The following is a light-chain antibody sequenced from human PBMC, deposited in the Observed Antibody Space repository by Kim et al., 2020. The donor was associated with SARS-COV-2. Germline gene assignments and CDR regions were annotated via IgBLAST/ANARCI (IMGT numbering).Light chain of an antibody. CDR3: QSYDSSLSGVV. CDR2: GNS. Sequence: QSVLTQPPSVSGAPWQRVTISCTGSSSNIGAGYDVHWYQQLPGTAPKLLIYGNSNRPSGVPDRFYGSKSGTSASLAITGLQGEDEAYYYCQSYDSSLSGVVYGGGTKQNVL. V-gene: IGLV1-40*01. J-gene: IGLJ2*01. CDR1: SSNIGAGYD.